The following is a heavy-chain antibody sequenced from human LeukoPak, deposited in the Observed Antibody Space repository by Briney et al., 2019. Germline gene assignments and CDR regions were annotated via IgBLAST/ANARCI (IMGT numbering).Heavy chain of an antibody. J-gene: IGHJ3*02. D-gene: IGHD3-22*01. CDR3: ARDPQYYYDSSGYYYWDAFDI. CDR2: ISGSGGST. Sequence: GGSLRLSCAASGFTFSSYGMSWVRQAPGKGLEWVSAISGSGGSTYYADSVKGRFTISRDNSKNTLYLQMNSLRAEDTAVYYCARDPQYYYDSSGYYYWDAFDIWGQGTMVTVSS. V-gene: IGHV3-23*01. CDR1: GFTFSSYG.